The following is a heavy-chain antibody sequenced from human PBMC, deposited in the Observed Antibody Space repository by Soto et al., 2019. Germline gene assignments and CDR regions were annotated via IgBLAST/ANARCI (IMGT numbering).Heavy chain of an antibody. CDR1: GGSFSGYY. CDR2: INHSGST. V-gene: IGHV4-34*01. CDR3: ANRRAQESSSLFHNWFDP. Sequence: QVQLQQWGAGLLKPSETLSLTCAVYGGSFSGYYWSWIRQPPGKGLEWIGEINHSGSTNYNPSLTRRVTTSVDTSKNQLSMKLTSVTATDTAVYYCANRRAQESSSLFHNWFDPWGKGTLVTVSS. D-gene: IGHD6-13*01. J-gene: IGHJ5*02.